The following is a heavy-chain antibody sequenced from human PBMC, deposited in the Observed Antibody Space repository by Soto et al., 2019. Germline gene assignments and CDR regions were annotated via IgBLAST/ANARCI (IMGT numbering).Heavy chain of an antibody. J-gene: IGHJ5*02. CDR3: ARDTAVAGSNWFDP. V-gene: IGHV3-21*01. Sequence: GGSLRLSCAASGFTFSSYSMNWVRQAPGKGLEWVSSISSSSSYIYYADSVKGRFTISRDNAKNSLYLQMNSLRAEDTAVYYCARDTAVAGSNWFDPWGQGTLVTVSS. D-gene: IGHD6-19*01. CDR2: ISSSSSYI. CDR1: GFTFSSYS.